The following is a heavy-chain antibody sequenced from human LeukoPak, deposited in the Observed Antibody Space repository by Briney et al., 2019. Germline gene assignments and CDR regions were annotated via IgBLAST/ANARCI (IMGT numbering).Heavy chain of an antibody. Sequence: GGSLRLSCAASGFTFSSYWMSWVRQAPGKGLEWVANIKQDGSEKYYVDSVKGRFTISRDNAKNSLYLQMNSLRAEDTAVYYCARAPAAGLNWFDPWGQGTLVTVSS. CDR1: GFTFSSYW. CDR2: IKQDGSEK. J-gene: IGHJ5*02. D-gene: IGHD6-13*01. V-gene: IGHV3-7*01. CDR3: ARAPAAGLNWFDP.